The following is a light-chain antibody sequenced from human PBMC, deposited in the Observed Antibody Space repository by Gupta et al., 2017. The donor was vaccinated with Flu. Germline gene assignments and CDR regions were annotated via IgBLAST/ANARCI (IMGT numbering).Light chain of an antibody. CDR3: QQEDNTPWT. Sequence: DIVMTQSPDSLAVSLGERATINCKSSQSGLNSSNNKKFLAWYQQKPGQPPKLLIYWASARESGVPDRFTGGGSGTXFTLIIXSLQAEDVAVYYCQQEDNTPWTFGXGTKVEIK. CDR1: QSGLNSSNNKKF. CDR2: WAS. J-gene: IGKJ1*01. V-gene: IGKV4-1*01.